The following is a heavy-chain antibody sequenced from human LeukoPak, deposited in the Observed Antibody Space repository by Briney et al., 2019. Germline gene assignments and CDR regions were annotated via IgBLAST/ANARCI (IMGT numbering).Heavy chain of an antibody. CDR2: ISGSGGST. CDR1: GFTFSSYA. J-gene: IGHJ5*02. D-gene: IGHD5-24*01. Sequence: GGSLRLSCAASGFTFSSYAMSWVRQAPGKGLEWVSAISGSGGSTYYADSVKGRFTISRDNSKNTLYLQMNSLRADDTAVYYCARDSEGDGYNFDTWGRGTLVTVSS. V-gene: IGHV3-23*01. CDR3: ARDSEGDGYNFDT.